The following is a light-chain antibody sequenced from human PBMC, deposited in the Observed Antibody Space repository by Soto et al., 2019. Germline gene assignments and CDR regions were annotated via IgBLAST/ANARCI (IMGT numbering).Light chain of an antibody. Sequence: QSVLTQPASVSGSPGQSITIACTGTSSDVGGYNYVSWYQQHPGKAPKLMIYAVSNRPSGVSNRFSGSKSGNTASLTISGRQAEDEADYYCSSYTSSSTLVFGGGTKVTVL. CDR3: SSYTSSSTLV. CDR1: SSDVGGYNY. CDR2: AVS. J-gene: IGLJ2*01. V-gene: IGLV2-14*01.